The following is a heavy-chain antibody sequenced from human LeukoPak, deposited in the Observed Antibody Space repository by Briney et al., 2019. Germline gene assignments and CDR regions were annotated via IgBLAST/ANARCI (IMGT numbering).Heavy chain of an antibody. CDR2: IIPIFGTA. V-gene: IGHV1-69*13. J-gene: IGHJ2*01. Sequence: GASVKVSCKASGGTFSSYAISWVRQAPGQGLEWMGGIIPIFGTANYAQKFQGRVTITADESTSTAYMELSSLRSEDTAVYYCARGPYCSSTSCYTRYWYFDLWGRGTLVTVSS. CDR1: GGTFSSYA. CDR3: ARGPYCSSTSCYTRYWYFDL. D-gene: IGHD2-2*02.